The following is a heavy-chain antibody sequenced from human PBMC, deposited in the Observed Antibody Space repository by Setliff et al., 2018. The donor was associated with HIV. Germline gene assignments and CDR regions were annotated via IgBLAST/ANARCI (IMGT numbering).Heavy chain of an antibody. CDR2: INPSGGGT. D-gene: IGHD1-26*01. V-gene: IGHV1-46*01. CDR1: GYSFTNYY. Sequence: GASVKASCKASGYSFTNYYMNWVRQAPGQGLEWMGIINPSGGGTTYAQKFQGRVTMTTDTSTSTAYMVLRSLTSDDAALYYCARTPEVGATAGWFDPLGQGTLVTVSS. J-gene: IGHJ5*02. CDR3: ARTPEVGATAGWFDP.